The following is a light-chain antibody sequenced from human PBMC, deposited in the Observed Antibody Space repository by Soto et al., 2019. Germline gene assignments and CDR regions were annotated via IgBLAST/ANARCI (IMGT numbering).Light chain of an antibody. CDR2: RND. Sequence: QSVLTQPPSVSGTPGQRITISCSGDSSNIGENFVYWYQQLPETAPKLLIYRNDQRSSGVPERFSGSKSATSASLAISGLRSEDEGDYYCATWDDRFRGLFGGGTKVTVL. V-gene: IGLV1-47*01. CDR1: SSNIGENF. J-gene: IGLJ3*02. CDR3: ATWDDRFRGL.